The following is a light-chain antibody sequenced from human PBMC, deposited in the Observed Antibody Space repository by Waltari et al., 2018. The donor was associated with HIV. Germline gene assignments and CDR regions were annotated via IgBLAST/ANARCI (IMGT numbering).Light chain of an antibody. V-gene: IGKV4-1*01. J-gene: IGKJ2*01. CDR2: WAS. CDR1: QNLTHSSNKKNY. Sequence: DIVMTQSSDSLAVSLGERATINCKSSQNLTHSSNKKNYVAWYQQKAGQPPQLIVSWASTRESGIPDRFSGSGSGTDFSLTINTLQTEDVAVYYCQQYFTNPRTFGQGTRIEIK. CDR3: QQYFTNPRT.